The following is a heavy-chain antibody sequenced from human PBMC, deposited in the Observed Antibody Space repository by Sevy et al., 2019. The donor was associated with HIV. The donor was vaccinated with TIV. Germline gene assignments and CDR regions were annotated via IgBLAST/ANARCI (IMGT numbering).Heavy chain of an antibody. CDR2: IKQDGSEK. V-gene: IGHV3-7*01. CDR3: AREVRGIVVVPAAIGGEYYGMDV. J-gene: IGHJ6*02. CDR1: GFTFSSYW. Sequence: GGSLRLSCAASGFTFSSYWMSWVRQAPGKGLEWVANIKQDGSEKYYVHSVKGRFTISRDNAKNSLYLQRNSLRAEDTAVYYCAREVRGIVVVPAAIGGEYYGMDVWGQGTTVTVSS. D-gene: IGHD2-2*02.